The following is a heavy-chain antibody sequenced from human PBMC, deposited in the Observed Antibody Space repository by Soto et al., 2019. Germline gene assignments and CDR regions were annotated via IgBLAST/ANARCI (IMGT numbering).Heavy chain of an antibody. Sequence: ASVKVSCKASGYTFTSYGISWVRQAPGQRPEWMGWVTAGRGNTDYSQKFQGRVTITRDTYASTVYMELYSLRSEDTAVYYCARENPPQAGSYYDSWGQGTLVTVSS. CDR1: GYTFTSYG. D-gene: IGHD3-3*01. V-gene: IGHV1-18*01. CDR3: ARENPPQAGSYYDS. CDR2: VTAGRGNT. J-gene: IGHJ1*01.